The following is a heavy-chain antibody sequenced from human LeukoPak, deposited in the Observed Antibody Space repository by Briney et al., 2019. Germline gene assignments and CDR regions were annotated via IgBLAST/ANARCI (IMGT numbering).Heavy chain of an antibody. D-gene: IGHD5-12*01. V-gene: IGHV4-30-4*01. CDR3: ARGGGYDGFDF. J-gene: IGHJ4*02. CDR2: IYYSGST. Sequence: SETLSLTCTVSGGSISSGDYYWSWIRQPPGKGLEWIGYIYYSGSTYYNPSLKSRVTISVDTSKNQFSLKLSSVTAADTAVYYCARGGGYDGFDFWSQGTLVTVSS. CDR1: GGSISSGDYY.